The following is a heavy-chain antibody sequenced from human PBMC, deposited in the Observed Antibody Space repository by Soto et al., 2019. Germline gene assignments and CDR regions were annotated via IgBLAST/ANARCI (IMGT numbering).Heavy chain of an antibody. Sequence: PGGSLRLSCAASGFTFSNAWMSWVRQAPGKGLEWVGRIKSKTDGGTTDYAAPVKGRFTISRDDSKNTLYLQMNSLKTEDTAVYFCTTRYGDYVIIDYWGQGTLVTVAS. V-gene: IGHV3-15*01. CDR2: IKSKTDGGTT. CDR1: GFTFSNAW. CDR3: TTRYGDYVIIDY. J-gene: IGHJ4*02. D-gene: IGHD4-17*01.